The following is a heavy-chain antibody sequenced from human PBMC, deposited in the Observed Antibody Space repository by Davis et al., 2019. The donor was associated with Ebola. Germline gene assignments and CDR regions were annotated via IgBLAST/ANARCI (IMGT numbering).Heavy chain of an antibody. CDR1: GGSFSGYY. Sequence: SETLSLTCAVYGGSFSGYYWGWIRQPPGKGLEWIGSIYYSGSTYYNPSLKSRVTISVDTSKNQFSLKLSSVTAADTAVYYCARNRGVRFLYYYYGMDVWGQGTTVTVSS. J-gene: IGHJ6*02. CDR3: ARNRGVRFLYYYYGMDV. D-gene: IGHD3-10*01. CDR2: IYYSGST. V-gene: IGHV4-34*01.